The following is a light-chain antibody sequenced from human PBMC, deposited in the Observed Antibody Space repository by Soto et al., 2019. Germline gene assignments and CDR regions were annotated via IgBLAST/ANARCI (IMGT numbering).Light chain of an antibody. CDR3: HQTYANPWT. CDR2: AAS. V-gene: IGKV1-39*01. Sequence: DIQMTQSPSSLSASVGDRVSITCRASQSISTYLNWYQQKPGMAPKVLIYAASRLQSGVPSRFSGSGSGTDFTLTISSLQPEDFATYYCHQTYANPWTFGHGTKVEFK. CDR1: QSISTY. J-gene: IGKJ1*01.